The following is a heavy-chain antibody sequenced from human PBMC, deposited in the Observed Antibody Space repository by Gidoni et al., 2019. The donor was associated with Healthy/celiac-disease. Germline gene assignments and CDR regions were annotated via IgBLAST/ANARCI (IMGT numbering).Heavy chain of an antibody. CDR2: IWYDGSNK. Sequence: QVQLVESGGGVVQPGRSLRLSCAASGFPFRSSGMHWVRQAPGKGLEWVAVIWYDGSNKYYADSGKGRFTISRDKSKNTLYLKMNSLRAEDTAVYYCARTGSELSTVDYYYYGMDVWGQGTTVTVSS. D-gene: IGHD1-7*01. CDR1: GFPFRSSG. CDR3: ARTGSELSTVDYYYYGMDV. V-gene: IGHV3-33*01. J-gene: IGHJ6*02.